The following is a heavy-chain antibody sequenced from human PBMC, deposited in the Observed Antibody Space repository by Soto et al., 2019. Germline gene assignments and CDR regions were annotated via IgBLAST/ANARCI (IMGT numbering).Heavy chain of an antibody. CDR1: GFIFSDYD. J-gene: IGHJ4*02. CDR2: TRNKVNNYAP. CDR3: AKGPAGIFDY. Sequence: PGGSLRLSCAASGFIFSDYDRDWVRQFPGKGLEWVGRTRNKVNNYAPEYADSVKGRFTISRDNSRNTLYLQMNSLRAEDTAVYYCAKGPAGIFDYWGQGTLVTAPQ. V-gene: IGHV3-72*01. D-gene: IGHD2-2*01.